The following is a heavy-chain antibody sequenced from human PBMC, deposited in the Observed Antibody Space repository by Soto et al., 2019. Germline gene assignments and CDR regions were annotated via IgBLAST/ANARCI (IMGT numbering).Heavy chain of an antibody. CDR1: GDSVSRNSAA. Sequence: SQTLSLTCAISGDSVSRNSAAWNWIRQSPSRGLEWLGRTYYRSKWYSDYAVSVKSRITINPDTSKNQFSLQLNSVTPEDTAVYYWATGAYYYYGMDVWGQGTTVTVSS. D-gene: IGHD3-10*01. CDR2: TYYRSKWYS. V-gene: IGHV6-1*01. CDR3: ATGAYYYYGMDV. J-gene: IGHJ6*02.